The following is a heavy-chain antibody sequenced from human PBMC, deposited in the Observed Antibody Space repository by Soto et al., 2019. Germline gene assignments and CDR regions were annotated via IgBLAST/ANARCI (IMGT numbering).Heavy chain of an antibody. CDR3: AHIPNYYQYDWFDP. D-gene: IGHD3-16*01. CDR2: IYWDDDK. J-gene: IGHJ5*02. V-gene: IGHV2-5*02. CDR1: GFSLTTRGVG. Sequence: QITLKESGPTLVKPTQTLTLTCTFSGFSLTTRGVGVGWIRQPPGKALECLALIYWDDDKRSSPSLQSRLSITKDTSKDQVLLTMTNVDPVDTATYYCAHIPNYYQYDWFDPWGQGTLVSVSS.